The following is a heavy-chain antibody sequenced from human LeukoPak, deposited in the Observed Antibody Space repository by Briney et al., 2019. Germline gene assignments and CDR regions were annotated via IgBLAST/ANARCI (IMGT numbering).Heavy chain of an antibody. CDR2: INPSGGST. D-gene: IGHD2-2*02. CDR1: GYTFTSYY. Sequence: ASVKVSCKASGYTFTSYYMHWVRQAPGQGLEWMGIINPSGGSTSYAQKFQGRVTMTRDTSTSTVYMELSSLRSEDTVVYYCARESTGYCSSTSCYSGVWFDPWGQGTLVTVSS. V-gene: IGHV1-46*01. CDR3: ARESTGYCSSTSCYSGVWFDP. J-gene: IGHJ5*02.